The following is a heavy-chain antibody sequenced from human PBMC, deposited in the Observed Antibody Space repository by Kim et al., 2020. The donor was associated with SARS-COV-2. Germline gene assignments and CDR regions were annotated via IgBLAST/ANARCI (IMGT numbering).Heavy chain of an antibody. CDR1: GYTFTSYG. CDR3: ARPAVLKRYFHV. J-gene: IGHJ4*03. V-gene: IGHV1-18*04. CDR2: VSAYNGNT. Sequence: ASVKVSCKASGYTFTSYGISWVRQAPGQGLEWMGGVSAYNGNTNYAQKLQGRVTMTTDTSTSTAYMELRSLRSDDTAVYYCARPAVLKRYFHVWGQGSLGTVSS.